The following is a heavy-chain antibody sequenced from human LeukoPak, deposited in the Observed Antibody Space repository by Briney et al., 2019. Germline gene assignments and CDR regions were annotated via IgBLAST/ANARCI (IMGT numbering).Heavy chain of an antibody. D-gene: IGHD3-3*01. V-gene: IGHV1-18*01. CDR2: ISAYNGNT. Sequence: ASVKVSCKASGYTFTSYGISWVRQAPGQGLEWMGWISAYNGNTNYAQKLQGRVTMTTDTSTSTAYMELRSLRSDDTAVYYCARDKYDFWSGEYYYYMDVWGKGTTVTVSS. J-gene: IGHJ6*03. CDR3: ARDKYDFWSGEYYYYMDV. CDR1: GYTFTSYG.